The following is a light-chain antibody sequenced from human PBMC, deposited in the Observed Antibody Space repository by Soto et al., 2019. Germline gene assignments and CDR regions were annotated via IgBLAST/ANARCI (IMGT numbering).Light chain of an antibody. CDR2: GAS. CDR3: QQYDRSPL. CDR1: QSIRNSH. V-gene: IGKV3-20*01. J-gene: IGKJ4*01. Sequence: EIVLTQSPGALSLSPGERATLSCRASQSIRNSHSAWYQQKPGQAPRLLIYGASNRATGVSDRFSGSGSGTDFTPTITRLEPEDSAVYYCQQYDRSPLFGGGTKVEI.